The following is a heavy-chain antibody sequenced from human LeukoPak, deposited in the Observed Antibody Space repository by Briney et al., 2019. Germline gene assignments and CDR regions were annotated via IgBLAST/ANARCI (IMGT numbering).Heavy chain of an antibody. CDR3: ARVDVVYYYYGMDV. CDR1: GYTFTNYH. CDR2: INTNTGNP. D-gene: IGHD2-2*03. Sequence: ASVKVSCKASGYTFTNYHISWVRQAPGQGLEWMGWINTNTGNPTYAQGFTGRFVFSSDTSVSTAYLQISSLKAEDTAVYYCARVDVVYYYYGMDVWGQGTTVTVSS. V-gene: IGHV7-4-1*02. J-gene: IGHJ6*02.